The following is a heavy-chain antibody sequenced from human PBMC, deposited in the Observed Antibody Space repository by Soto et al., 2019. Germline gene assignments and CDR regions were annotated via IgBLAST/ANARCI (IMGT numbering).Heavy chain of an antibody. CDR3: TRDLDIGNRGYGQSNV. CDR1: GGSISSYY. D-gene: IGHD5-12*01. V-gene: IGHV4-59*01. CDR2: VYFSGST. Sequence: PSETLSLTCTISGGSISSYYWSWIRQTPGKGLEWIVYVYFSGSTNYNPSLKSRVLISIDTSRNQFSLKLNSVTAADTAVYYCTRDLDIGNRGYGQSNVWGQGKKVTVSS. J-gene: IGHJ6*02.